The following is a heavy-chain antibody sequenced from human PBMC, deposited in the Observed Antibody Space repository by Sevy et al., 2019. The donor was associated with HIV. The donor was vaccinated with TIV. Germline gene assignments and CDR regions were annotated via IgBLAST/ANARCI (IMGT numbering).Heavy chain of an antibody. D-gene: IGHD2-2*03. CDR2: IYTSGNTNSGNT. J-gene: IGHJ4*02. CDR1: GDPVTNYY. Sequence: SETLSLNCTVSGDPVTNYYWNWIRQPAGKGLEWIWRIYTSGNTNSGNTNYYPALMTRVTMSVDTSKNRFSLKLTSVTAADTAVYYCASGRGYSYSLNYWGQGTVVTVSS. V-gene: IGHV4-4*07. CDR3: ASGRGYSYSLNY.